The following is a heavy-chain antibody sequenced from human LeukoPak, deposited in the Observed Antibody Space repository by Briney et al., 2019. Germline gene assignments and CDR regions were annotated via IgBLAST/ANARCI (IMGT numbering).Heavy chain of an antibody. J-gene: IGHJ4*02. V-gene: IGHV3-43*01. CDR1: GFAFHDYT. CDR3: ARNTLEPDRYFDY. CDR2: ITGDSGAT. Sequence: PGESLRLSCAASGFAFHDYTMHWVRQSPGKVLEWVSLITGDSGATFYADSVQGRFTVSRDNNKNSLYLQRHSLRSEDTALYYCARNTLEPDRYFDYWGQGTLVTVSS. D-gene: IGHD1-14*01.